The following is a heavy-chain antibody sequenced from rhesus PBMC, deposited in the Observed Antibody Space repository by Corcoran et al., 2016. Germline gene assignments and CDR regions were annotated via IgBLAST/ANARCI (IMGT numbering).Heavy chain of an antibody. Sequence: QVQLQESGPAVVKPSETLSLTCAVSGGSISSSNWWSWIRQSPGKGLEWIGGIYGSRGSTEYHPSLKSRVTISKDTSKNQFSLKLSSVTAADTAVYYCARPWGIAAAGSDYWGQGVLVTVSS. D-gene: IGHD6-31*01. CDR3: ARPWGIAAAGSDY. CDR1: GGSISSSNW. V-gene: IGHV4-93*01. J-gene: IGHJ4*01. CDR2: IYGSRGST.